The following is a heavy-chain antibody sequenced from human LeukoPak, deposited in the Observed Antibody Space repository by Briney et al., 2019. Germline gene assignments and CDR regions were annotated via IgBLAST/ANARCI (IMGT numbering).Heavy chain of an antibody. CDR3: AKVRHYYDSSGLELFYFDY. Sequence: PGGSLRLSCAASGFTFSSYAMSWVRQAPGKGLEWVSTIGDSGGSTYYADSVKGRFTISRDNSKNTLYLQMNSLRAEDTAVYYCAKVRHYYDSSGLELFYFDYWGQGTLVTVSS. V-gene: IGHV3-23*01. J-gene: IGHJ4*02. D-gene: IGHD3-22*01. CDR1: GFTFSSYA. CDR2: IGDSGGST.